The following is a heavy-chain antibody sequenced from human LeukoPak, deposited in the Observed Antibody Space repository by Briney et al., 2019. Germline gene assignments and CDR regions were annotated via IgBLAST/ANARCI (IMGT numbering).Heavy chain of an antibody. D-gene: IGHD6-13*01. CDR1: GYTFTSYD. CDR2: MNPNSGNT. CDR3: ARGSDSSSWYPISRSSYYYYYMDV. J-gene: IGHJ6*03. Sequence: ASVKVSCKASGYTFTSYDINWVRQAPGQGLEWMGWMNPNSGNTGYAQKFQGRVTMTRNTSISTAYMELSSLRSEDTAVYYCARGSDSSSWYPISRSSYYYYYMDVWGKGTTVTVSS. V-gene: IGHV1-8*01.